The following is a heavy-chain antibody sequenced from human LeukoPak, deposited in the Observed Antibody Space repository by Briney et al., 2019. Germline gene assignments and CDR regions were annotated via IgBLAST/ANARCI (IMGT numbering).Heavy chain of an antibody. CDR2: IYYTGDT. D-gene: IGHD6-13*01. J-gene: IGHJ4*02. CDR1: SCSISSDVYY. CDR3: ARETYSSSRAGGY. V-gene: IGHV4-39*02. Sequence: SETLSLTCTVSSCSISSDVYYWGWIRQPPGKGLEWIGTIYYTGDTYYNPSLKSRVTIFVDTSKNQFSLKLGSVTAADTAVYYCARETYSSSRAGGYWGQGALVTVSS.